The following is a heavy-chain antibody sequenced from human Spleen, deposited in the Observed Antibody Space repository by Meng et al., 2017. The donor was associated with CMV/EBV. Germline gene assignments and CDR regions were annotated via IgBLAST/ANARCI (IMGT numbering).Heavy chain of an antibody. CDR2: IGSSSGYI. Sequence: GESLKISCAASGFTFSRFSMNWVRQAPGKGLEWVSSIGSSSGYIYYADSMKGRCTISRDNAKNTLYLQMNSLRAEDTAMYYCASSIAAIGMFAAYYFDYWGQGTLVTVSS. CDR3: ASSIAAIGMFAAYYFDY. CDR1: GFTFSRFS. J-gene: IGHJ4*02. V-gene: IGHV3-21*06. D-gene: IGHD6-13*01.